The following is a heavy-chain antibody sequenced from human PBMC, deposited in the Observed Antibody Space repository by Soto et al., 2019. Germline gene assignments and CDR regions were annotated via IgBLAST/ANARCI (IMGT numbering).Heavy chain of an antibody. CDR3: ARGRYYYDSSGSDAFDI. D-gene: IGHD3-22*01. CDR2: INPNSGGT. V-gene: IGHV1-2*04. CDR1: GYTFTGYY. J-gene: IGHJ3*02. Sequence: ASVKVSCKASGYTFTGYYMHWVRQAPGQGLEWMGWINPNSGGTNYAQKFQGWVTMTRDTSISTAYMELSRLRSDDTAVYYCARGRYYYDSSGSDAFDIWGQGTMVTVSS.